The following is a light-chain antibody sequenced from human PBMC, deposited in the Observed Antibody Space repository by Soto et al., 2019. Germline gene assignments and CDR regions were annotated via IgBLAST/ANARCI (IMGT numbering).Light chain of an antibody. CDR1: SSDVGDFNY. CDR2: DVT. CDR3: SSYSSSTTHVV. V-gene: IGLV2-14*03. Sequence: QSVLTQPASVSGSPGRPVTISCTGTSSDVGDFNYVSWYQHLPGRAPKLIIYDVTNRPSGISYRFSASKSGRTASLTISGLQAEDEADYYCSSYSSSTTHVVFGGGTKLTVL. J-gene: IGLJ2*01.